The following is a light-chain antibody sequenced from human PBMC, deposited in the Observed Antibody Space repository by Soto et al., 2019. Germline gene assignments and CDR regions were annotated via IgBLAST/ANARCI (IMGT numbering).Light chain of an antibody. CDR2: DAS. V-gene: IGKV3-11*01. Sequence: EIVLTQSPATLSLSPGERATLSCRASQSVSSYLAWYQKKPGQAPRLLIYDASNRATGIPARFSGSGSGTDFTITISSLEPEDFAVYYCQQRSNWTPSFTFGPGTKVDIK. J-gene: IGKJ3*01. CDR1: QSVSSY. CDR3: QQRSNWTPSFT.